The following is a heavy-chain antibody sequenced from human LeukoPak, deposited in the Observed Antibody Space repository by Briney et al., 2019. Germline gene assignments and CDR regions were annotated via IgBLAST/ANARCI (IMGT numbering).Heavy chain of an antibody. CDR1: GFTFSSYA. CDR3: ATSKDTAGGPY. CDR2: IRQDGSVT. V-gene: IGHV3-7*01. Sequence: GGSLRLSCAASGFTFSSYAMSWVRQAPGKGLEWVGNIRQDGSVTFYGDSVKGRFTISRDNAKNSVFLQMNSLRAEDTAVYYCATSKDTAGGPYWGQGALVTVSS. D-gene: IGHD6-13*01. J-gene: IGHJ4*02.